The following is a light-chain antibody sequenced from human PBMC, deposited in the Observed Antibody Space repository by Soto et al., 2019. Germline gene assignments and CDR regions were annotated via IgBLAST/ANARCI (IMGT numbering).Light chain of an antibody. J-gene: IGKJ3*01. Sequence: DIVLTQSPGTLSLSLGERATLSCRASQSVSSNYVAWYQQKAGQAPRLLIYGASSRATGIPDRFSGSGSGTDFTLTISRLEPEDFAVYYCQQYGSSPRTFGPGTKVDIK. V-gene: IGKV3-20*01. CDR1: QSVSSNY. CDR2: GAS. CDR3: QQYGSSPRT.